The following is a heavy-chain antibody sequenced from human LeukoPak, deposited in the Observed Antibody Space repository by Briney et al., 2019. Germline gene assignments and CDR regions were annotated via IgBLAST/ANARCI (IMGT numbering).Heavy chain of an antibody. J-gene: IGHJ5*02. CDR1: GGTFSSYA. CDR2: IIPIFGTA. D-gene: IGHD4-11*01. V-gene: IGHV1-69*05. CDR3: ARDHLTTVTTYLWFDP. Sequence: SVKVSCKASGGTFSSYAISWVRQAPGQGLEWMGRIIPIFGTANYAQKFQGRVTITTDESTSTAYMELSSLRYEDTAVYYCARDHLTTVTTYLWFDPWGQGTLVTVSS.